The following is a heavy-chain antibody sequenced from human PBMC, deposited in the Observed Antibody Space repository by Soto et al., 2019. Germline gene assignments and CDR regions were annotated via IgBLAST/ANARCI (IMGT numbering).Heavy chain of an antibody. J-gene: IGHJ3*02. D-gene: IGHD1-7*01. Sequence: QVQLVESGGGVVQPGRSLRLSCAASGFTFSSYGMHWVRQAPGKGLEWVAVISYDGSNKYYADSVKGRFTISRDNPKNTLYLQMNSLRAEDTAVYYCAKDRGGNSGYDAFDIWGQGTMVTVSS. V-gene: IGHV3-30*18. CDR3: AKDRGGNSGYDAFDI. CDR1: GFTFSSYG. CDR2: ISYDGSNK.